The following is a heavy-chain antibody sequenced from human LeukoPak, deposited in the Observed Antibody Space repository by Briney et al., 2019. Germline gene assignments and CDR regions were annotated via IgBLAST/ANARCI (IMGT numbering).Heavy chain of an antibody. Sequence: GGSLRLSCAVSGFTFDSYGMSWVRQAPGKGLEWVSAISGSGGSTYYADSVKGRFTISRDNSKNTLYLQMNSLRAEDTAVYYCATTVTTGRAYWGQGTLVTVSS. CDR2: ISGSGGST. J-gene: IGHJ4*02. CDR3: ATTVTTGRAY. V-gene: IGHV3-23*01. D-gene: IGHD4-17*01. CDR1: GFTFDSYG.